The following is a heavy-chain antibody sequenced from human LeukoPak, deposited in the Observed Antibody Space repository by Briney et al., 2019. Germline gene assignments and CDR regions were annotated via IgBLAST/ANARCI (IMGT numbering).Heavy chain of an antibody. CDR3: ARDPTAGYSSSWQPEGFDP. Sequence: GGSLRLSCAASGFTVSSNYMSWVRQAPGKGLEWISVIYSGGSTYYADSVKGRFTISRDNSKNTLYLQMNSLRAEDTAVYYCARDPTAGYSSSWQPEGFDPWGQGTLVTVSS. D-gene: IGHD6-13*01. CDR2: IYSGGST. CDR1: GFTVSSNY. J-gene: IGHJ5*02. V-gene: IGHV3-66*01.